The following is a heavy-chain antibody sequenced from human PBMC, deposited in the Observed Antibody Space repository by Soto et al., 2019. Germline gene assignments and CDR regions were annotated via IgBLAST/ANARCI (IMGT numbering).Heavy chain of an antibody. CDR1: GGSIDSGDYY. J-gene: IGHJ5*02. CDR3: ARDVIAPPTYFDP. CDR2: VYYSGTT. V-gene: IGHV4-61*08. D-gene: IGHD2-21*01. Sequence: PSETLSLTCTVSGGSIDSGDYYWSWIRQPPGKGLEWIGYVYYSGTTNYNPFLKSRVTLSLDKSKNQFSLKMNSVTAADTAVDYCARDVIAPPTYFDPWGQGTLVTVSS.